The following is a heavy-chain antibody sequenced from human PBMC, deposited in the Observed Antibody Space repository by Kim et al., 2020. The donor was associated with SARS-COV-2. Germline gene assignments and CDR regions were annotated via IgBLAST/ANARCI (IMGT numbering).Heavy chain of an antibody. D-gene: IGHD6-19*01. CDR3: AKPGIAVAQGWYFDL. Sequence: GGSLRLSCAASGFTFSSYAMHWVRQAPGKGLEWVAVIWYDGSNKYYADSVKGRFTISRDNSKNTLYLQMNSLRAEDTAVYYCAKPGIAVAQGWYFDLWGRGTLVTVSS. CDR2: IWYDGSNK. CDR1: GFTFSSYA. J-gene: IGHJ2*01. V-gene: IGHV3-33*06.